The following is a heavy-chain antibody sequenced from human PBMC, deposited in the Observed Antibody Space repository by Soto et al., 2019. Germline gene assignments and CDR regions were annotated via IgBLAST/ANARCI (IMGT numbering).Heavy chain of an antibody. D-gene: IGHD3-3*01. J-gene: IGHJ4*02. CDR3: AKVVHYDFWRGYHADKIYSFDY. CDR1: GFTFSSYA. CDR2: ISGSGGST. Sequence: GGSLRLSCAASGFTFSSYAMSWVRQAPGKGLEWVSAISGSGGSTYYADSVKGRFTISRDNSKNTLYLQMNSLRAEDTAVYYCAKVVHYDFWRGYHADKIYSFDYRGQGTLVTVSS. V-gene: IGHV3-23*01.